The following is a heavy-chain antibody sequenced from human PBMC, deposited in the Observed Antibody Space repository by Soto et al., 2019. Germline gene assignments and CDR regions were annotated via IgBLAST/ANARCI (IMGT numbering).Heavy chain of an antibody. D-gene: IGHD6-19*01. CDR1: GFTVSSNY. CDR2: IYSGGST. Sequence: PGGSLRLSCAASGFTVSSNYMSWVRQAPGKGLEWVSVIYSGGSTYYADSVKGRFTISRDNSKNTLYLQMNSLRAEDTAVYYCARVREAVAGTTYWFDPWGQGTLVTVSS. J-gene: IGHJ5*02. V-gene: IGHV3-53*01. CDR3: ARVREAVAGTTYWFDP.